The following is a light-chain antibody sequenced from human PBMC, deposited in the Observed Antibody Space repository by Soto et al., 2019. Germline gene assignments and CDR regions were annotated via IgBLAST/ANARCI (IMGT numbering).Light chain of an antibody. J-gene: IGKJ1*01. CDR3: QHYSTWLWT. Sequence: EIVMTQSPATLSVSPGERATLSCRASQSVDSKLAWYQQKPGQGPRLLIYGASSRATGIPARFSSSGSGTEFTPTISGLQSEAFAVYYCQHYSTWLWTFGQGTKVEIK. CDR2: GAS. CDR1: QSVDSK. V-gene: IGKV3-15*01.